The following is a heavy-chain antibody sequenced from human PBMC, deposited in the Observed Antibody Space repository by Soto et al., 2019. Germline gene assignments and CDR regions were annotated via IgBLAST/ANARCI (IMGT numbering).Heavy chain of an antibody. CDR1: GFTFSSYW. CDR3: ARGYYSSGWYGGDY. CDR2: IKQDGSEK. V-gene: IGHV3-7*01. D-gene: IGHD6-19*01. Sequence: EVQLVESGGGLVQPGGSLRLSCAASGFTFSSYWMSWVRQAPGKGLEWVANIKQDGSEKYYVDSVKGRFTISRDNAKNSLYLQMNSLRAEDTAVYYCARGYYSSGWYGGDYWGQGTLVTVSS. J-gene: IGHJ4*02.